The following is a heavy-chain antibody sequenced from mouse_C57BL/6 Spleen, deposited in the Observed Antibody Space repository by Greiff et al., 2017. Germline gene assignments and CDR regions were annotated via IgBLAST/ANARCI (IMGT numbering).Heavy chain of an antibody. J-gene: IGHJ1*03. CDR3: AREAHGSSYGYFDV. Sequence: EVKLQESGPGLVKPSQSLSLTCSVTGYSITSGYYWNWIRQFPGNKLEWMGYISYDGSNNSNPSLKNRISITRDTSKNQFFLKLNSVTTEDTATYYCAREAHGSSYGYFDVWGTGTTVTVSS. D-gene: IGHD1-1*01. CDR2: ISYDGSN. CDR1: GYSITSGYY. V-gene: IGHV3-6*01.